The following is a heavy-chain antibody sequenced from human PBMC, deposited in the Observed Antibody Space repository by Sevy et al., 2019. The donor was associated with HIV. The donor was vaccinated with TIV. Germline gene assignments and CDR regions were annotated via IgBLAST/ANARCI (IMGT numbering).Heavy chain of an antibody. J-gene: IGHJ3*02. V-gene: IGHV3-30-3*01. CDR1: GFTFTLYA. D-gene: IGHD3-16*02. CDR2: ISYSGTNK. CDR3: ARTFMITFGGVIGNDAFDI. Sequence: GGSLRLSCAASGFTFTLYAIHWVRQAPGKGLEWVALISYSGTNKYYADSVKGRFTISRDDSKNTAYLQMNNLRTDDTAVYYCARTFMITFGGVIGNDAFDIWGQGTMVTVSS.